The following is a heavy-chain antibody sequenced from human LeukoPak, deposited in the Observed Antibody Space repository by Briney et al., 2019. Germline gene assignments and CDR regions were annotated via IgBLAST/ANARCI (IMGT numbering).Heavy chain of an antibody. CDR3: ATSRGSWPDYFDY. V-gene: IGHV3-48*03. CDR1: GFTFSSYE. CDR2: ISTSGSTM. Sequence: PGGSLRLSCAASGFTFSSYELNWVRQAPGKGLDWVSYISTSGSTMYYADSVKGRFTISRDNAKNSLYLQMNSLRAEDTAVYYCATSRGSWPDYFDYWGQGTLVTVSS. D-gene: IGHD6-13*01. J-gene: IGHJ4*02.